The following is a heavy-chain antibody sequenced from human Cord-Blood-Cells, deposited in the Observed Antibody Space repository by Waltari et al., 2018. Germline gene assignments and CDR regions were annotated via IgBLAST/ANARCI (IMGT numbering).Heavy chain of an antibody. CDR2: MNPNSGNT. CDR3: ARGGYSYGYAFDI. CDR1: GYTLPSSD. J-gene: IGHJ3*02. D-gene: IGHD5-18*01. V-gene: IGHV1-8*01. Sequence: QVQLVQSGAEVKKPGASVKASCKASGYTLPSSDINWVRQATGHGLEWMGWMNPNSGNTGYAQKFQGRVTMTRNTSISTAYMELSSLRSEDTAVYYCARGGYSYGYAFDIWGQGTMVTVSS.